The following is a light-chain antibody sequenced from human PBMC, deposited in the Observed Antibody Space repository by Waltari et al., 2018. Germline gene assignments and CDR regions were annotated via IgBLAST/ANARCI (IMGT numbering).Light chain of an antibody. J-gene: IGLJ1*01. Sequence: QSVLTQPPSASGTPGQRGTISCSGSNFSIGSNSVCWFQQLPGTAPKLLIYGNDHRPSGVPDRFSGSKSGTSASLAISGLQSDDEADYYCATWEGSQRVFGTGTKVTVL. CDR3: ATWEGSQRV. CDR2: GND. V-gene: IGLV1-44*01. CDR1: NFSIGSNS.